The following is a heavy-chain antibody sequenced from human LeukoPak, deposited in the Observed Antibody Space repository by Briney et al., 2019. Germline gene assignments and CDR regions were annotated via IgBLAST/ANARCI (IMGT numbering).Heavy chain of an antibody. CDR2: IYPGDSDT. Sequence: GESLKISCKGSGYSFTSYWIGWVRQMPGKGLEWMGIIYPGDSDTRYSPSFQGQVTISADKSISTAYLQWSSLKASDTAMYYCARSNSSGWYAYYGMDVWGQGTTVTVSS. V-gene: IGHV5-51*01. J-gene: IGHJ6*02. CDR1: GYSFTSYW. CDR3: ARSNSSGWYAYYGMDV. D-gene: IGHD6-19*01.